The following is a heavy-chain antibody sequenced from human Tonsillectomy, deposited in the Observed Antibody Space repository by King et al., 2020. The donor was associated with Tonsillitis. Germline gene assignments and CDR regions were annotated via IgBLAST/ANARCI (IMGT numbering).Heavy chain of an antibody. CDR2: ISWNSGNI. D-gene: IGHD2-2*01. CDR3: AKGYCRRTSCRDYYFDH. Sequence: VQLVESGGGLVQPGRSLRLSCAASGYTFDDYAMNWVRQAPGKGLEWVSSISWNSGNIGYADSVKGRFTISRDNAKTSVYLQMNNLRAEDTALYYCAKGYCRRTSCRDYYFDHWGQGTLVTVSS. V-gene: IGHV3-9*01. J-gene: IGHJ4*02. CDR1: GYTFDDYA.